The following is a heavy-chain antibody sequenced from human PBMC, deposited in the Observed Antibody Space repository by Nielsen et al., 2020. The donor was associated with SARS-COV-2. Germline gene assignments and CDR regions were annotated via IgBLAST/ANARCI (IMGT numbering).Heavy chain of an antibody. CDR2: INPDGSEK. J-gene: IGHJ6*03. D-gene: IGHD1-26*01. CDR3: VLGRERDHYHYMDV. V-gene: IGHV3-7*01. CDR1: GFTFSSLW. Sequence: GESLKISCAASGFTFSSLWLSWVRQVQGKGLEWVADINPDGSEKFYVDSVKGRFTISSDNSKDTLYLEMHSLRAEDTAIYYCVLGRERDHYHYMDVWGTGTTVTVSS.